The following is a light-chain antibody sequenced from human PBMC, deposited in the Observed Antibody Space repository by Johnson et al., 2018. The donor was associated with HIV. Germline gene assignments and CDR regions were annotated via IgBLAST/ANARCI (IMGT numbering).Light chain of an antibody. CDR1: SSNIGRNY. Sequence: QPVLTQPPSVSAAPGQKVTISCSGSSSNIGRNYVSWYQQLPGTAPKLLIFDNNKRPSGIPDRFSASKSGTSATLGITGLQTGDEADYYCGTWDSSLSAFYVFGTGTKVTVL. CDR3: GTWDSSLSAFYV. J-gene: IGLJ1*01. V-gene: IGLV1-51*01. CDR2: DNN.